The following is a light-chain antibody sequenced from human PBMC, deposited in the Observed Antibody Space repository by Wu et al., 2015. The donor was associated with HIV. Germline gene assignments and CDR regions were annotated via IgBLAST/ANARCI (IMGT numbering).Light chain of an antibody. J-gene: IGKJ4*02. Sequence: EIVLTQSPATLSLSPGERATLSCRASQTVYNYFAWYQQRPGQAPRLLIKDASNRASGIPDRFSGGGSGTDFTLTISRLEPEDFAVYSCQQYGGSPXRXTFGG. CDR2: DAS. CDR3: QQYGGSPXRXT. V-gene: IGKV3-20*01. CDR1: QTVYNY.